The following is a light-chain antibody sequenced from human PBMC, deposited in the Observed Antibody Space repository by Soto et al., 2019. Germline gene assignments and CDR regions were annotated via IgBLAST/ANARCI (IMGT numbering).Light chain of an antibody. Sequence: DIQMTQSPSTLSASVGDRVTITCRASQSISSWLAWYQQKPGKAPKLLIYKASSLESGVPSRFSGSGSGTEFTLTISSLQPDDFAPYYCQQFNSYSLTFGGGTKV. J-gene: IGKJ4*01. CDR2: KAS. CDR3: QQFNSYSLT. CDR1: QSISSW. V-gene: IGKV1-5*03.